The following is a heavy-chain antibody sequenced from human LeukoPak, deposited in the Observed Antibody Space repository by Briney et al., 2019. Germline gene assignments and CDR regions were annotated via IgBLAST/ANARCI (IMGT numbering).Heavy chain of an antibody. CDR1: GGSLTPNF. Sequence: PSETLSLTCTVSGGSLTPNFWSWVRQPPGKGLEWIGYIYYTGRTIYNPSVKSRVTISVDTSKNQFSLKLSSVTAADTAVYYCARGVTTYYDFWSGYAFDIWGQGTMVTVSS. J-gene: IGHJ3*02. CDR3: ARGVTTYYDFWSGYAFDI. V-gene: IGHV4-59*12. CDR2: IYYTGRT. D-gene: IGHD3-3*01.